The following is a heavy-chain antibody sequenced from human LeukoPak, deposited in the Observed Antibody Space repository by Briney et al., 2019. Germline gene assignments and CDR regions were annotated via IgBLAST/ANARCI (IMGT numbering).Heavy chain of an antibody. J-gene: IGHJ4*02. CDR2: INHSGST. CDR1: GGSFSGYY. CDR3: ARETDY. Sequence: SETLSLTCAVYGGSFSGYYWSWIRQPPGKGLEWIGEINHSGSTNYNPSLKSRVTISVDTSKNQFSLRLSSVTAADTAVYYCARETDYWGQGTLVTVSS. V-gene: IGHV4-34*01.